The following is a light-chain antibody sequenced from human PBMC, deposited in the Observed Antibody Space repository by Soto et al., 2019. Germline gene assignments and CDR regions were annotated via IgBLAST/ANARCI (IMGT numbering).Light chain of an antibody. V-gene: IGKV4-1*01. Sequence: DIVMTQSPDSLAVSLGERATINCKSSQSVLYSSNKKNYLAWYQKKPGQPPKVLIYWASTRETGVPDRFSGSWSGTDFTLTISSLQAEDVALYYCHQYYTTPWTFGQRTKVEVK. CDR2: WAS. CDR3: HQYYTTPWT. CDR1: QSVLYSSNKKNY. J-gene: IGKJ1*01.